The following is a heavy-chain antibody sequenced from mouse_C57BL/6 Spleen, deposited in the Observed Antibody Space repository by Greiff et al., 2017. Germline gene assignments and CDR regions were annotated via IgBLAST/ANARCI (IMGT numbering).Heavy chain of an antibody. V-gene: IGHV1-64*01. CDR1: GYTFTSYW. CDR2: IHPNSGST. CDR3: ARPLYYDYSWFAD. D-gene: IGHD2-4*01. Sequence: QVQLQQPGAELVKPGASVKLSCKASGYTFTSYWMHWVKQRPGQGLEWIGMIHPNSGSTNYNEKFKSKATLTVDKSSSTAYMQLSSLTSEDSAVYYCARPLYYDYSWFADWGQGTLVTVSA. J-gene: IGHJ3*01.